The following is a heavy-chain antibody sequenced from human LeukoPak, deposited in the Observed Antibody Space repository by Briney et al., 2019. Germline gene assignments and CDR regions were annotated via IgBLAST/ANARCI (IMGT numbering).Heavy chain of an antibody. Sequence: AGGSLRLSCAASGFTFSTYAMSWVRQAPGKGLEWVSTINNNGGSTYYADSVKGRFTISRDNSKNTLYLQMNSLRAEDTAVYYCAKGVVVAPDVTPFDYWGQGTLVTVSS. J-gene: IGHJ4*02. CDR3: AKGVVVAPDVTPFDY. D-gene: IGHD2-2*01. CDR1: GFTFSTYA. CDR2: INNNGGST. V-gene: IGHV3-23*01.